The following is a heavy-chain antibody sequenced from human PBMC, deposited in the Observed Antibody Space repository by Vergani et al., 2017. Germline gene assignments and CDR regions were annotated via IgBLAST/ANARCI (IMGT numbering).Heavy chain of an antibody. J-gene: IGHJ4*02. Sequence: EVQLVESGGGLVQPGGSLRLSYAASGFTFSSYWMSWVRQAPGKGLEWVANIKQDGSEKYYVDSVKGRFTISRDNAKNSLYLQMNSLRAEDTAVYYCARDVGEYYYDSSGYLRLVPGFDYWGQGTLVTVSS. CDR2: IKQDGSEK. D-gene: IGHD3-22*01. CDR3: ARDVGEYYYDSSGYLRLVPGFDY. V-gene: IGHV3-7*01. CDR1: GFTFSSYW.